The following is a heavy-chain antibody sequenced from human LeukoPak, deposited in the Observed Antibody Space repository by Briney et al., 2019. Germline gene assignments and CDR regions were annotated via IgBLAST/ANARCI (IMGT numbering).Heavy chain of an antibody. CDR3: ARDPPSEQWPPLQYFQH. J-gene: IGHJ1*01. V-gene: IGHV3-30-3*01. CDR1: GFTFSSYA. CDR2: ISYDGSNK. D-gene: IGHD6-19*01. Sequence: PRRSLRLSCAASGFTFSSYAMHWVRQAPGKGLEWVAVISYDGSNKYYADSVKGRFTISRDNSKNTLYLQMNSLRAEDTAVYYCARDPPSEQWPPLQYFQHWGQGTLATVSS.